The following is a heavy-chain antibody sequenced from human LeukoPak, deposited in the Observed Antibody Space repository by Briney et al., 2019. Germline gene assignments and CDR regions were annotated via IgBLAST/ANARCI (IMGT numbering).Heavy chain of an antibody. CDR2: IYYSGYT. V-gene: IGHV4-59*12. CDR3: ARGRRFTMVRGILFDY. CDR1: GGSISDYY. Sequence: SETLSLTCTVSGGSISDYYWSWIRLPPGKGLEWIGYIYYSGYTNYSPSLKSRVTISVDTSKNQFSLKLSSVTAADTAVYYCARGRRFTMVRGILFDYWGQGTLVTVSS. D-gene: IGHD3-10*01. J-gene: IGHJ4*02.